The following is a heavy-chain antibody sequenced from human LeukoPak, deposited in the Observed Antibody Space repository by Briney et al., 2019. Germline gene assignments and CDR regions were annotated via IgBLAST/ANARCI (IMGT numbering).Heavy chain of an antibody. Sequence: SETLSLTCTVSGGSISSSSYYWGWIRQPPGKGLEWIGSIYYSGSTYYNPSLKSRVTISVDTSKNQFSLKLSSVTAADTAVYYCARQNYDFWSGYPHAFDIWGQGTMVTVSS. CDR2: IYYSGST. CDR1: GGSISSSSYY. D-gene: IGHD3-3*01. CDR3: ARQNYDFWSGYPHAFDI. V-gene: IGHV4-39*01. J-gene: IGHJ3*02.